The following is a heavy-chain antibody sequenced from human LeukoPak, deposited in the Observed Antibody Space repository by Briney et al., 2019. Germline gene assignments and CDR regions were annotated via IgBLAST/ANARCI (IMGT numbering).Heavy chain of an antibody. CDR1: GGSISSTNW. CDR2: IYHSGST. V-gene: IGHV4-4*02. CDR3: ARGPIAVAGFDAFDI. D-gene: IGHD6-19*01. J-gene: IGHJ3*02. Sequence: SETLSLTCAVSGGSISSTNWWSWVRQSPGKGLEWIGEIYHSGSTYYNPSLKSRVTISVDRSKNQFSLKLSSVTAADTAVYYCARGPIAVAGFDAFDIWGQGTMVTVSS.